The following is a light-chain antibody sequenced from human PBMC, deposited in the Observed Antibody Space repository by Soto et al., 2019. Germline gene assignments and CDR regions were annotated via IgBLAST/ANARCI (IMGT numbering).Light chain of an antibody. CDR3: QHRSSWPIT. CDR1: QSVRSY. J-gene: IGKJ4*01. CDR2: DTS. V-gene: IGKV3-11*01. Sequence: EIVLTQSPATLSLSPGERATLSCRASQSVRSYLGWYQQKPGQAPRLLIYDTSNRATGIPARFSGSGSGTDYTLNISSLEPEDSAVYYCQHRSSWPITFGGGTKVEIK.